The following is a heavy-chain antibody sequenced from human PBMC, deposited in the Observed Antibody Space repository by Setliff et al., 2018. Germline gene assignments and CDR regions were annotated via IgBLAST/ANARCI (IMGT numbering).Heavy chain of an antibody. J-gene: IGHJ4*02. CDR3: ARDRGGATTRDF. Sequence: LKISCVASGFTISNYWMAWVRQAPGKGLEWVANVNPDGSDEYYVDSVKGRFTISRDNAKNSLYLQMNTLRAEDTAVYYCARDRGGATTRDFWGQGTLVTVSS. CDR2: VNPDGSDE. V-gene: IGHV3-7*03. CDR1: GFTISNYW. D-gene: IGHD1-26*01.